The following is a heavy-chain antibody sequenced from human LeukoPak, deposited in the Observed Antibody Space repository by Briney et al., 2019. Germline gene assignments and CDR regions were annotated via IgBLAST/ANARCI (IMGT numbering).Heavy chain of an antibody. CDR3: AADDYDAFDI. CDR2: ISSSSSII. V-gene: IGHV3-48*01. Sequence: GGSLRLSCAASGFSFTTYGMHWVRQAPGKGLEWVSNISSSSSIIYYADSVKGRFTISRDNAKNSLYLQMNSLRAEDTAVYYCAADDYDAFDIWGQGTMVTVSS. J-gene: IGHJ3*02. CDR1: GFSFTTYG. D-gene: IGHD1-1*01.